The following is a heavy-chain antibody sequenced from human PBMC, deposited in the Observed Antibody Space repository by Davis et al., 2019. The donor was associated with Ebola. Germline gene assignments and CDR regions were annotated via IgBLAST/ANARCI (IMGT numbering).Heavy chain of an antibody. V-gene: IGHV1-3*01. CDR1: GFNFTTSV. CDR2: INAGTGNT. J-gene: IGHJ5*02. Sequence: ASVKVSCKPSGFNFTTSVIHWVRQAPGQRPEWMGWINAGTGNTRYSQKFQGRVTITRDTSASTGNIELSSLTSEDTAVYFCARGRSPLFSAWGQGTLVTVSS. CDR3: ARGRSPLFSA. D-gene: IGHD1-26*01.